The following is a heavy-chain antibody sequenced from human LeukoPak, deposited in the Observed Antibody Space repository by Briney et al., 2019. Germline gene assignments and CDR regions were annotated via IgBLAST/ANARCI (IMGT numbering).Heavy chain of an antibody. CDR1: GGSFSGYY. Sequence: SETLSLTCAVYGGSFSGYYWSWIRQPPGKGLEWMGEINHSGSTNYNPSLKSRVTISVDTSKNQFSLKLSSVTAADTAVYYCARTSRAARGRGLFDYWGQGTLVTVSS. V-gene: IGHV4-34*01. CDR2: INHSGST. J-gene: IGHJ4*02. CDR3: ARTSRAARGRGLFDY. D-gene: IGHD6-6*01.